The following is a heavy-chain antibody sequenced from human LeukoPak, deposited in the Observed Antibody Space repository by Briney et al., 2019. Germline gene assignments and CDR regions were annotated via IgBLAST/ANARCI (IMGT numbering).Heavy chain of an antibody. CDR3: ATGASVTTIRLFDY. CDR1: GFTFSSQG. J-gene: IGHJ4*02. D-gene: IGHD3-9*01. V-gene: IGHV3-30*03. Sequence: PGRSLRLSCAASGFTFSSQGMHWVRQAPGKGLEWVAGISYDGSNKYYADSVKGRFTISRDNSRNMLYLQMNSPRAEDTAVYFCATGASVTTIRLFDYWGQGTLVTVSS. CDR2: ISYDGSNK.